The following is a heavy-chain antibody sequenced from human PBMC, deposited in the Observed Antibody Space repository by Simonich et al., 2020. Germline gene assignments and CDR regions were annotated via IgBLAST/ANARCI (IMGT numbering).Heavy chain of an antibody. CDR3: AREGLLLDAFDI. J-gene: IGHJ3*02. V-gene: IGHV3-30*07. D-gene: IGHD2-15*01. Sequence: QVQLVESGGGVVQPGRSLRLSCAASGFTFSSYAMHWVRQAPGKGLEWGAFISYEGSNKYYADSGKGRFTISRDNSKNTLYLQMNSLRAEDTAVYYCAREGLLLDAFDIWGQGTMVTVSS. CDR2: ISYEGSNK. CDR1: GFTFSSYA.